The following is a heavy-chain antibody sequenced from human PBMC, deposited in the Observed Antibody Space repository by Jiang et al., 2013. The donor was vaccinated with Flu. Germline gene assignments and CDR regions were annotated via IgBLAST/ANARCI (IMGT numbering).Heavy chain of an antibody. D-gene: IGHD6-13*01. CDR1: GGSINRGGYY. CDR3: ARGTYSSSLKYYYYYMDV. V-gene: IGHV4-31*03. Sequence: TCTVSGGSINRGGYYWSWVRQHPGKGLEWIGYIYNSVNTYYNPSLKSRVTISADTSANQFSLKLNSVTAADTAVYHCARGTYSSSLKYYYYYMDVWGKGTTVTVSS. J-gene: IGHJ6*03. CDR2: IYNSVNT.